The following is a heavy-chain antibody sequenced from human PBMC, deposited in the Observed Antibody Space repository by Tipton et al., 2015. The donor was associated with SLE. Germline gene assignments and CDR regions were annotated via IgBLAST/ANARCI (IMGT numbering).Heavy chain of an antibody. V-gene: IGHV4-59*01. CDR1: GDSISNYY. Sequence: TLSLTCTISGDSISNYYWSWIRKSPGRGLEWRGYIYFTGTTDYHASLRSRVTISIDKSKRQFSLKLTSMTAADTAVYYCARVRGLSTWYDYWGQGTLVTVSS. CDR2: IYFTGTT. J-gene: IGHJ4*02. D-gene: IGHD3-3*02. CDR3: ARVRGLSTWYDY.